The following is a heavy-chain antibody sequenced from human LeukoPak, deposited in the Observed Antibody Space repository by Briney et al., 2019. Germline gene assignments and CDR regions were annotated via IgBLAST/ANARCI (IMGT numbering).Heavy chain of an antibody. Sequence: GASVKVSCKAPGYTFTSYAMYWVRQAPGQRLEWMGWINAGNGNTKYSQKFQGRVTITSDTSASTAYMELSSLRSEDTAVYYCAREGRFGEFLDYWGQGTLVTVSS. CDR1: GYTFTSYA. CDR2: INAGNGNT. V-gene: IGHV1-3*01. J-gene: IGHJ4*02. D-gene: IGHD3-10*01. CDR3: AREGRFGEFLDY.